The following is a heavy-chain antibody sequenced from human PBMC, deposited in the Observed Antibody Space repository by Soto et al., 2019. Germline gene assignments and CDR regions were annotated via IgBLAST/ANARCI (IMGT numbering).Heavy chain of an antibody. CDR1: GYSFTSYW. J-gene: IGHJ6*02. V-gene: IGHV5-10-1*01. CDR3: ARRGVVPAAILDYYYGMDV. D-gene: IGHD2-2*02. CDR2: IDPSDSYT. Sequence: GESLKISCKGSGYSFTSYWISWVRQMPGKGLEWVGRIDPSDSYTNYSPSFQGHVTISADKSISTAYLQWSSLKASDTAMYYCARRGVVPAAILDYYYGMDVWGQGTTVTVSS.